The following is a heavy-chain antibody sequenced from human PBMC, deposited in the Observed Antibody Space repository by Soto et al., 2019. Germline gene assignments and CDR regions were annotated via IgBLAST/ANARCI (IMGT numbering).Heavy chain of an antibody. V-gene: IGHV4-39*01. CDR1: VDSVSSSDYC. Sequence: SETLSLTCTVSVDSVSSSDYCWAWIRQPPGKGLEWIGSMFYSGLTYYNPSLKSRVTLSVDTSKNQFSVRLNSVTAADTAVYYCAPLSVSLSGPYGIHVWGQGTTVTVSS. CDR2: MFYSGLT. J-gene: IGHJ6*02. D-gene: IGHD2-15*01. CDR3: APLSVSLSGPYGIHV.